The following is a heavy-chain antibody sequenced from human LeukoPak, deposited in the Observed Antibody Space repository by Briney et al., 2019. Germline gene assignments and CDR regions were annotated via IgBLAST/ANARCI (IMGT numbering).Heavy chain of an antibody. J-gene: IGHJ5*02. Sequence: ASVKVSCKASGYTFTGYYMHWVRQAPGQGLEWMGWINPNSGGTNYAQKFQGRVTMTRDTPISTAYMELSRLRSDDTAVYYCARDGYYGSGAGHWFDPWGQGTLVTVSS. V-gene: IGHV1-2*02. D-gene: IGHD3-10*01. CDR3: ARDGYYGSGAGHWFDP. CDR1: GYTFTGYY. CDR2: INPNSGGT.